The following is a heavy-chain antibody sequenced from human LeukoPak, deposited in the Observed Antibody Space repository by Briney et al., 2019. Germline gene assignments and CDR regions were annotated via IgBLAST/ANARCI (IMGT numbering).Heavy chain of an antibody. V-gene: IGHV3-23*01. CDR1: GFTFSSYA. D-gene: IGHD3-22*01. CDR2: ISISGGST. J-gene: IGHJ4*02. Sequence: PGGPLRLSCAASGFTFSSYAMSWVRQAPGKGLEWVSSISISGGSTYYADSVKGRFTIYRDNSKNTLYLQMNSLRVEDTALYYCARRPYYYDSLDYWGQGTLVTVSS. CDR3: ARRPYYYDSLDY.